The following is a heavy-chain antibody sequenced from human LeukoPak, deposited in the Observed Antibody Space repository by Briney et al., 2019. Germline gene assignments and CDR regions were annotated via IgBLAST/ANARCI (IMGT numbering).Heavy chain of an antibody. CDR2: INPNSGNT. V-gene: IGHV1-8*02. D-gene: IGHD5-18*01. CDR1: GYTFTGYY. Sequence: ASVKVSCKASGYTFTGYYMHWVRQAPGQGLEWMGRINPNSGNTGYAQKFQGRVTMTRNTSISTAYMELSSLRSGDTAVYYCARGKGPLYSYGHEYNWFDPWGQGTLVTVSS. J-gene: IGHJ5*02. CDR3: ARGKGPLYSYGHEYNWFDP.